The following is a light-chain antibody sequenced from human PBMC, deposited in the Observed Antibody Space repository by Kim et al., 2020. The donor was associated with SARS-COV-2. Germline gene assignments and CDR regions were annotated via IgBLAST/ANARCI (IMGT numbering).Light chain of an antibody. V-gene: IGKV3-11*01. CDR1: QSVSNY. J-gene: IGKJ5*01. Sequence: LSPGERATPSCRASQSVSNYLIWYQQKPGQPPRLLMYDASNRVTGIPDRFSGIGSGTDFTLTISSLEPEDFAVYYCQQRNNWPPTFGQGTRLEIK. CDR3: QQRNNWPPT. CDR2: DAS.